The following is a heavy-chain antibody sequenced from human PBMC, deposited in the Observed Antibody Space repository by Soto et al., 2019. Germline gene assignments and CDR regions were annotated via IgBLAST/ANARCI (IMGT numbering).Heavy chain of an antibody. Sequence: PGRSLRLSCTVSDFTFSAHWMHWVRQAPGKGLVWVSRIDEDGSQRHYADSVKGRFTISRDNAKNTLFLEMNSLTDDDTAIYFCSRGTIAWPGVDYWGPGTLVTVSS. CDR2: IDEDGSQR. D-gene: IGHD2-21*01. CDR1: DFTFSAHW. CDR3: SRGTIAWPGVDY. V-gene: IGHV3-74*01. J-gene: IGHJ4*02.